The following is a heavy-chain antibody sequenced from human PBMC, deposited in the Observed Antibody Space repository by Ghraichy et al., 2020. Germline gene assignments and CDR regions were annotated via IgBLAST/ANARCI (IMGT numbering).Heavy chain of an antibody. Sequence: GGSLRLSCAASGFTFSSYAMSWVRQAPGKGLEWVSAISGSGGSTYYADSVKGRFTISRDNSKNTLYLQMNSLRAEDTAVYYCANLYPPALDIVVVTAGYYYYGMDVWGQGTTVTVSS. V-gene: IGHV3-23*01. CDR1: GFTFSSYA. D-gene: IGHD2-21*02. CDR3: ANLYPPALDIVVVTAGYYYYGMDV. CDR2: ISGSGGST. J-gene: IGHJ6*02.